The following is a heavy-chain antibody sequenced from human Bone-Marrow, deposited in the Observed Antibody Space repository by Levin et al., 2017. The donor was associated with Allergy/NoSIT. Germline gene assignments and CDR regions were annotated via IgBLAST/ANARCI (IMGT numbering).Heavy chain of an antibody. V-gene: IGHV3-23*01. J-gene: IGHJ4*02. D-gene: IGHD2-2*01. CDR1: GFNFRSYA. CDR2: ISSSGGSA. Sequence: QAGGSLRLSCAASGFNFRSYAMGWVRQAPGKGLEWVSAISSSGGSAYYAESVKGRFTISRDNSKNMLFLQMNSLRAEDTALYYCAKFIVVIPATMTYFDYWGQGTLVTVSS. CDR3: AKFIVVIPATMTYFDY.